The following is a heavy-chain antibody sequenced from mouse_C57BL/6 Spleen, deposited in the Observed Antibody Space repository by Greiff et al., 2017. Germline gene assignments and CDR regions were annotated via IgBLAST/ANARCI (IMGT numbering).Heavy chain of an antibody. CDR2: INPSTGGT. CDR3: ARTEYSLGRVPAWFAY. V-gene: IGHV1-42*01. CDR1: GYSFTGYY. J-gene: IGHJ3*01. D-gene: IGHD4-1*01. Sequence: VQLQQSGPELVKPGASVKISCKASGYSFTGYYMNWVKQSPEKSLEWIGEINPSTGGTTYNQKFKAKATLTVDKSSSTAYMQLKSLTSEDSAVYYCARTEYSLGRVPAWFAYWGQGTLVTVSA.